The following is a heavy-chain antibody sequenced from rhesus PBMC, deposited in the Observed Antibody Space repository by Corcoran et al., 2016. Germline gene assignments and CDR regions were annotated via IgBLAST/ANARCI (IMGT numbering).Heavy chain of an antibody. CDR2: IAYSGST. D-gene: IGHD2-2*01. V-gene: IGHV4-122*02. J-gene: IGHJ4*01. CDR1: GGSISSGYYY. Sequence: QVQLQESGPGLVKPSETLSLTCAVSGGSISSGYYYWSWIRQPPGKGLEWIGYIAYSGSTSYNPSLESRVPISRDTSKHQFSLKLSSVTAADTAVYYCARDRIAFDYWGQGVLVTVSS. CDR3: ARDRIAFDY.